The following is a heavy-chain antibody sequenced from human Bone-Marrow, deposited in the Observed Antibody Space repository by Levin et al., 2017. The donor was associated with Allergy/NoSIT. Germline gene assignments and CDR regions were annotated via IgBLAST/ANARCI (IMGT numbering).Heavy chain of an antibody. J-gene: IGHJ4*02. CDR1: GFTFSDYY. D-gene: IGHD3-3*01. V-gene: IGHV3-11*01. CDR2: INIHGNTI. CDR3: VRVRIRFGMVTLTHEASFDF. Sequence: PGESLKISCEASGFTFSDYYMTWIRQAPGKGLEWVSYINIHGNTIYYGDSVRGRFTIFRDNAKNSLYLQMNSLRAEDTAVYYCVRVRIRFGMVTLTHEASFDFWGQGTLVTVSS.